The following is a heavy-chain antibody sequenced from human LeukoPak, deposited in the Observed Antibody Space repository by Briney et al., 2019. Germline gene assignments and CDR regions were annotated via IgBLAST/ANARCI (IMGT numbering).Heavy chain of an antibody. Sequence: PSETLSLTCAVYGESFTTFYWGWIRQTPGKGLEWIGEINHTGSTNYNPSLKSRVTISIDTSKNQFSLKLNSVTAADTAVYYCARDPYGDYVFDPWGQGTLVTVSS. CDR3: ARDPYGDYVFDP. J-gene: IGHJ5*02. V-gene: IGHV4-34*01. CDR1: GESFTTFY. CDR2: INHTGST. D-gene: IGHD4-17*01.